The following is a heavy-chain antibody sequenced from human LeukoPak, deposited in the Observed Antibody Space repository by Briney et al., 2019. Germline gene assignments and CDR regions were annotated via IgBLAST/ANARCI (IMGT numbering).Heavy chain of an antibody. V-gene: IGHV3-23*01. Sequence: GGTLRLSCAASGFTFSSYGMSWVRQAPGKGLEWVSAISGSGGSTYYADSVKGRFTISRDNSKNTLYLQMNSLRAEDTAVYYCASYLDGSNSWSGMDVWGKGTTVTVSS. J-gene: IGHJ6*04. D-gene: IGHD3-3*01. CDR2: ISGSGGST. CDR3: ASYLDGSNSWSGMDV. CDR1: GFTFSSYG.